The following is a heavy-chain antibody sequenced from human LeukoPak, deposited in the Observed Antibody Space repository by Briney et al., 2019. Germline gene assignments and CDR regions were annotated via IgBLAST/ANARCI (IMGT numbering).Heavy chain of an antibody. CDR2: IYSDDTT. Sequence: GGSLRLSCAVSGFTVSGNYMSWIRQAPGKGLEWVSLIYSDDTTLYADSVKGRFTISRDISKNTLYLQMNSLRAEDTAVYYCAKLVAVAGRNYWGQGTLVTVSS. J-gene: IGHJ4*02. CDR1: GFTVSGNY. D-gene: IGHD6-19*01. CDR3: AKLVAVAGRNY. V-gene: IGHV3-53*01.